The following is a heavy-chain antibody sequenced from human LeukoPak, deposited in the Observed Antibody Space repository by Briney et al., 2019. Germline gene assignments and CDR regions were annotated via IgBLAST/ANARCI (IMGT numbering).Heavy chain of an antibody. J-gene: IGHJ4*02. CDR2: INPSGGST. D-gene: IGHD3-16*02. CDR3: ARALWGSYRYTSDY. V-gene: IGHV1-46*01. Sequence: ASVTVSCKASGYTFTSYYIHWVRQAPGQGLEWMGIINPSGGSTDYAQKFQDRVTMSRDTSTSTVYMELSSLRSEDTAVYYCARALWGSYRYTSDYWGQGTLVTVSS. CDR1: GYTFTSYY.